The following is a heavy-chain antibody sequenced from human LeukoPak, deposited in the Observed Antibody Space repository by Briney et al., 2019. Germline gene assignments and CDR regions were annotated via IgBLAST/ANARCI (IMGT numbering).Heavy chain of an antibody. D-gene: IGHD1-7*01. J-gene: IGHJ4*02. Sequence: GGSLRLSCAASGFTFSSYAMHWVRQAPGKGLEWVAVISYDGSNKYYADSVKGRFTISRDNSKNTLYLQMNSLRAEDTAVYYCATFGARITGTTAASDYWGQGTLVTVSS. CDR2: ISYDGSNK. V-gene: IGHV3-30*04. CDR1: GFTFSSYA. CDR3: ATFGARITGTTAASDY.